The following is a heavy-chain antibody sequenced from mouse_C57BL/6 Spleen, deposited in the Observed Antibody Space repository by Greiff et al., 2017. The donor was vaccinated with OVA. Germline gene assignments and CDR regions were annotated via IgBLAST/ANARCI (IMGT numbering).Heavy chain of an antibody. CDR2: ISNLAYSI. V-gene: IGHV5-15*04. D-gene: IGHD4-1*01. CDR1: GFTFSDYG. Sequence: EVKLVESGGGLVQPGGSLKLSCAASGFTFSDYGMAWVRQAPRQGPEWVAFISNLAYSIYYADTVTGRFTISRENAKNTLYLEMSSLRSEDTAMYYCARRGTGKDAMDYWGQGTSVTVSS. J-gene: IGHJ4*01. CDR3: ARRGTGKDAMDY.